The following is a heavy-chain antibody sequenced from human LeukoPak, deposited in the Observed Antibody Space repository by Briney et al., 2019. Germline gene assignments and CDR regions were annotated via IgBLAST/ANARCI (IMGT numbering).Heavy chain of an antibody. J-gene: IGHJ4*02. D-gene: IGHD5-18*01. V-gene: IGHV3-53*01. CDR2: IYSGGYT. CDR1: GLAVSSIY. Sequence: PGGSLRLSCTSSGLAVSSIYVTWVRQAPGKGLEWLSVIYSGGYTYYADSVKGRFTISRDNSKNTVFLQMTSLRVEDTAVYYCARDGRGYSYGTVDYWGQGTLVTVSS. CDR3: ARDGRGYSYGTVDY.